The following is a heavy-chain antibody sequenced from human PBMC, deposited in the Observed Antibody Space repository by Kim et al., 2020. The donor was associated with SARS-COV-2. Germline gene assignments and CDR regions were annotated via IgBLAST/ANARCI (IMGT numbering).Heavy chain of an antibody. D-gene: IGHD5-18*01. V-gene: IGHV4-31*03. J-gene: IGHJ4*02. CDR3: ARVGENTAMGKIVDY. Sequence: SETLSLTCTVSGGSISSGGYYWSWIRQHPGKGLEWIGYIYYSGSTYYNPSLKSRVTISVDTSKNQFSLKLSSVTAADTAVYYCARVGENTAMGKIVDYWGQGTLVTVSS. CDR2: IYYSGST. CDR1: GGSISSGGYY.